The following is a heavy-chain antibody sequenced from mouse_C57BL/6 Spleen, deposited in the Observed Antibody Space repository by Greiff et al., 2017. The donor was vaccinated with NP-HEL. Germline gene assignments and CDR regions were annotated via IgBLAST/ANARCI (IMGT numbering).Heavy chain of an antibody. CDR1: GYTFTSYT. V-gene: IGHV1-4*01. J-gene: IGHJ2*01. CDR3: ARSWGSNSYFDY. D-gene: IGHD2-5*01. Sequence: QVQLKESGAELARPGASVKMSCKASGYTFTSYTMHWVKQRPGQGLEWIGYINPSSGYTKYNQKFKDKATLTADKSSSTAYMQLSSLTSEDSAVYYCARSWGSNSYFDYWGQGTTLTVSS. CDR2: INPSSGYT.